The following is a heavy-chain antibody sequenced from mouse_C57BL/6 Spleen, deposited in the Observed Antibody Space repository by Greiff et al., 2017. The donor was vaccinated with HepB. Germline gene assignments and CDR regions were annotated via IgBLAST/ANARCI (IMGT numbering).Heavy chain of an antibody. CDR3: AREDTTVVEAFDY. CDR1: GYAFSSSW. J-gene: IGHJ2*01. D-gene: IGHD1-1*01. Sequence: QVQLQQSGPELVKPGASVKISCKASGYAFSSSWMNWVKQRPEKGLEWIGRIYPGDGDTNYNGKFKGKATLTADKSSSTAYMQLSSLTSEDSAVYFCAREDTTVVEAFDYWGQGTTLTVSS. V-gene: IGHV1-82*01. CDR2: IYPGDGDT.